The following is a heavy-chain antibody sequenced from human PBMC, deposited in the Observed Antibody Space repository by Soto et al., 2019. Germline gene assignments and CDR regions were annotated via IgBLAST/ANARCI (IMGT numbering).Heavy chain of an antibody. Sequence: SETLSLTCTVSGGSISSGGYYWSWIRQHPGKGLEWIGYIYYSGSTYYNPSLKSRVTISVDTSKNQFSLKLSSVTAADTAVYYCARDTNDGYYGMEVWGQGTTVTVSS. D-gene: IGHD1-1*01. J-gene: IGHJ6*02. CDR3: ARDTNDGYYGMEV. CDR1: GGSISSGGYY. V-gene: IGHV4-31*03. CDR2: IYYSGST.